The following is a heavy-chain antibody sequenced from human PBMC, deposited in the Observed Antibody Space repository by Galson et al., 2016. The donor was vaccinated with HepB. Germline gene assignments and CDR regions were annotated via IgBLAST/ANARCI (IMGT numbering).Heavy chain of an antibody. V-gene: IGHV3-74*01. J-gene: IGHJ5*02. CDR1: GFTFSTNW. CDR3: VRDQSVVPTTAYNWFDP. Sequence: SLRLSCAASGFTFSTNWMHWVRQAPGKGLVWVSRINGDGTITDYADSVKGRFTISRDNAENTLYLQMNSLRAEDTAVYFCVRDQSVVPTTAYNWFDPWGRGTLVTVSS. D-gene: IGHD4-23*01. CDR2: INGDGTIT.